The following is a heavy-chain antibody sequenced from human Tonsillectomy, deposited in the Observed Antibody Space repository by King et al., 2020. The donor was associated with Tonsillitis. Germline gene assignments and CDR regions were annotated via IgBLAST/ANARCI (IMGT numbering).Heavy chain of an antibody. Sequence: HVQLVESGAEVKKPGASVKVSCKASGYTFTDYFIHWVRQAPGQGLEWMGWINPKSGGTNCAQKFQGRVTMTRNTSISTAYMELSRLRSDDTAVYYCASWDFYYYYMDVWGKGTTVTVSS. CDR3: ASWDFYYYYMDV. D-gene: IGHD7-27*01. CDR1: GYTFTDYF. J-gene: IGHJ6*03. CDR2: INPKSGGT. V-gene: IGHV1-2*02.